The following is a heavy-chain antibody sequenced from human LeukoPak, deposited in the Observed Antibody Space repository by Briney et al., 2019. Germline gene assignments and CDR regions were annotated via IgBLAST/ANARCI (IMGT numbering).Heavy chain of an antibody. D-gene: IGHD3-16*01. CDR3: ARGSNKQHGGSLVDY. Sequence: GASVKVSCKASGYTFTSYGISWVRQAPGQGLEWMGWISADNGTTNYAHKVQGRFTITTDTAKSTAKLELSSLRSDDTTVYYCARGSNKQHGGSLVDYWGQGTLVTVSS. V-gene: IGHV1-18*01. CDR2: ISADNGTT. J-gene: IGHJ4*02. CDR1: GYTFTSYG.